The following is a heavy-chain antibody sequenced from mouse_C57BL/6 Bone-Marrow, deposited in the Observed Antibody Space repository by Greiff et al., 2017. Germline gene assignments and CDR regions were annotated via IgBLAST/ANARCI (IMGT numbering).Heavy chain of an antibody. CDR1: GYTFTSYW. J-gene: IGHJ1*03. V-gene: IGHV1-72*01. D-gene: IGHD1-1*01. CDR3: GRLDGGSSYWDFDV. Sequence: VQLQQPGAELVKPGASVKLSCKASGYTFTSYWMHWVKQRPGRGLEWIGRIDPSSGGTKYNEKFKSKATLTVDKPSSTAYMQLSSLTAEDAAVYYCGRLDGGSSYWDFDVWGTGTTVTVSS. CDR2: IDPSSGGT.